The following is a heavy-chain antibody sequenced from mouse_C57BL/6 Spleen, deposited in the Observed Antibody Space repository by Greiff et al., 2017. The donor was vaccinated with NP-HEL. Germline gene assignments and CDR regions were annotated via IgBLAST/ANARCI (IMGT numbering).Heavy chain of an antibody. J-gene: IGHJ3*01. D-gene: IGHD2-5*01. CDR2: FYPGSGSI. CDR3: ARHEGSNYLSWFAY. CDR1: GYTFTEDT. V-gene: IGHV1-62-2*01. Sequence: QVQLQQSGAEVVKTGASVKPFCKASGYTFTEDTIHWVKQRSGQGLEWVGWFYPGSGSIKYNEKFKDKATLTADKSSSTVYMELSRLTSEDSAVYFCARHEGSNYLSWFAYWGQGTLVTVSA.